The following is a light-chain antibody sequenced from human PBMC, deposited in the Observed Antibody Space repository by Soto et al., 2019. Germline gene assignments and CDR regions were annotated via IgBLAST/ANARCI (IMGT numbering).Light chain of an antibody. CDR3: SSYTGTSTFV. Sequence: QSALTQPASVSGSPGQSITISCTGTSSDVGGYDYVSWYQQLPGKAPKLMIYDVNNRPSGVSNRFSGSKSGNTASLTISGLQAEDEADYYCSSYTGTSTFVFGGGTKLTGL. V-gene: IGLV2-14*01. CDR1: SSDVGGYDY. CDR2: DVN. J-gene: IGLJ1*01.